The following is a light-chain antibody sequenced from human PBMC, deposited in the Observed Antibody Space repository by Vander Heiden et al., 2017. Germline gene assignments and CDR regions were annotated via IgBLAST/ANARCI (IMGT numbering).Light chain of an antibody. CDR2: WAS. Sequence: DIVMTQPPDSMAVSLGERATINCKSSQSVLHSSNNKNYLAWYQQKPGHPPKLLIYWASTREAGVPDRFSGSGSGTDFTLAISSLQAEDVAVYYCQQYYTTPHTFGQGTKLEIK. CDR3: QQYYTTPHT. J-gene: IGKJ2*01. CDR1: QSVLHSSNNKNY. V-gene: IGKV4-1*01.